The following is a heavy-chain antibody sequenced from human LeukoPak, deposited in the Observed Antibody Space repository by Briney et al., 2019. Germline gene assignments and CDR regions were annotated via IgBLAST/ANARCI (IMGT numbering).Heavy chain of an antibody. CDR2: ISYDGSNK. V-gene: IGHV3-30*18. J-gene: IGHJ4*02. CDR1: GFTFSSYG. CDR3: AKDRGQQLWEGFDY. D-gene: IGHD6-13*01. Sequence: GRSLRLSCAASGFTFSSYGMHWIRQAPGKGLEWVAVISYDGSNKYYADSVKGRFTISRDNSKNTLYLQMNSLRAEDTAVYYCAKDRGQQLWEGFDYWGQGTLVTVSS.